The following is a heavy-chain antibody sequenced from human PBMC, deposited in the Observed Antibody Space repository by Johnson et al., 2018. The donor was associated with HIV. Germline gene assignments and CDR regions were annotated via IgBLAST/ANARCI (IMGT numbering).Heavy chain of an antibody. V-gene: IGHV3-66*01. CDR2: IDTAGST. CDR3: TSRRDVGGDGNDPPDAFDI. J-gene: IGHJ3*02. CDR1: GFTFSSYA. D-gene: IGHD5-24*01. Sequence: VQLVESGGGVVQPGRSLRLSCAASGFTFSSYAMHWVRQAPGKGLEWVSVIDTAGSTYDADSVKGRFTISRDNSKNTLYLQMNKLKTEDTAVYYCTSRRDVGGDGNDPPDAFDIWGQGTMVTVSS.